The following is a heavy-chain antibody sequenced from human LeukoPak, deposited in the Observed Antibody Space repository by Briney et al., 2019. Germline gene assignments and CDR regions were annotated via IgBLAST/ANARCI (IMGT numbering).Heavy chain of an antibody. CDR3: AIDGGGSRTSGYSVFRGFFYF. V-gene: IGHV1-69*01. CDR2: IIPIFGTA. D-gene: IGHD2-2*02. Sequence: ASVKVSCKASGGTFCSYAISGVRQAPREGLEWLGGIIPIFGTAIYAQTFHGTVRIAAHESTRTAYMGLSRLRSQDTVVYYRAIDGGGSRTSGYSVFRGFFYFWGQETLVPVSS. CDR1: GGTFCSYA. J-gene: IGHJ4*02.